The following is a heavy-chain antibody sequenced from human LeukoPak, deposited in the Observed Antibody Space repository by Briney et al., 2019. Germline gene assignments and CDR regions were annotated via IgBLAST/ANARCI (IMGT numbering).Heavy chain of an antibody. CDR3: ARDTKWYFDP. Sequence: SSETLPLTCTVSGGSISSSSYYWGWIRQPPGKGLEWIGYMSYSGNTYYSPSLRSRVSISVDTSKNHFSLKLTSVTAADTAVYYCARDTKWYFDPWGQGTLVTVSS. D-gene: IGHD2-8*01. CDR1: GGSISSSSYY. V-gene: IGHV4-31*03. J-gene: IGHJ4*02. CDR2: MSYSGNT.